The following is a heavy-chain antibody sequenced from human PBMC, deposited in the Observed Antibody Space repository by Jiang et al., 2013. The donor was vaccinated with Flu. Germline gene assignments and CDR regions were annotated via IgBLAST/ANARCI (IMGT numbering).Heavy chain of an antibody. CDR2: IWYDGSNK. Sequence: SGGGVVQPGRSLRLSCAASGFTFSSYGMHWVRQAPGKGLEWVAVIWYDGSNKYYADSVKGRFTISRDNSKNTLYLQMNSLRAEDTAVYYCARDKSLHILWHGRRAGMDVWGQGTTVTVSS. CDR3: ARDKSLHILWHGRRAGMDV. J-gene: IGHJ6*02. D-gene: IGHD2-21*01. CDR1: GFTFSSYG. V-gene: IGHV3-33*01.